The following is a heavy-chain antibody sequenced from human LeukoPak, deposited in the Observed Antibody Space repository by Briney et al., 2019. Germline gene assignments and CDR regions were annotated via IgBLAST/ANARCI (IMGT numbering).Heavy chain of an antibody. CDR1: GFTFSSYW. D-gene: IGHD3-16*01. CDR2: INSDGSST. Sequence: GGSLGLSCAASGFTFSSYWMHWVRHAPGKGLVWVSRINSDGSSTSYADSVKGRFTISRDNAKNTLYLQMNSLRAEDTAVYYCARSRGGYPQRYGMDVWGQGTTVTVSS. CDR3: ARSRGGYPQRYGMDV. J-gene: IGHJ6*02. V-gene: IGHV3-74*01.